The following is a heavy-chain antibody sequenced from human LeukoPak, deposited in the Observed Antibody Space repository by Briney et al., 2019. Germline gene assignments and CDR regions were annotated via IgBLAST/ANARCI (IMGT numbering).Heavy chain of an antibody. V-gene: IGHV1-18*01. J-gene: IGHJ3*01. CDR1: GYTFTSDG. D-gene: IGHD5-24*01. Sequence: ASVKVSCKASGYTFTSDGISWIRQAPGQGLEWMGWISVYNGNTVYAQKLQGRVTMTTDTSTSTAYMELRSLRSNDTAVYYCARDSIDGYNFWGQGTMDIVSS. CDR3: ARDSIDGYNF. CDR2: ISVYNGNT.